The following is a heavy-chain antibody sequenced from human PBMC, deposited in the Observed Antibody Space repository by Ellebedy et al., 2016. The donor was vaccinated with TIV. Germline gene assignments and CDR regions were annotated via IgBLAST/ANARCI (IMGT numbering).Heavy chain of an antibody. D-gene: IGHD1-14*01. CDR3: ARGGFNHGFDI. CDR2: ISYDGSSK. CDR1: GFTFSSHG. J-gene: IGHJ3*02. V-gene: IGHV3-30*03. Sequence: GGSLRLSXAASGFTFSSHGMNWVRQAPGEGLEWVAVISYDGSSKYYSDSVKGRFSISRDNSENTLYLQMNSLRVEDTAVYYCARGGFNHGFDIWGQGTMVTVSS.